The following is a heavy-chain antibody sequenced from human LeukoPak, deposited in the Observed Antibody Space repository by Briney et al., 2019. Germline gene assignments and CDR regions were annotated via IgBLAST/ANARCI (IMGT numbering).Heavy chain of an antibody. CDR2: IYTSGST. J-gene: IGHJ4*02. D-gene: IGHD6-19*01. V-gene: IGHV4-4*09. CDR1: GGSVRSYY. Sequence: SETLSLTCSVPGGSVRSYYWSWIRQFAGKELQWIGYIYTSGSTDYNLSLKSRVTISVDRSRNLIFLNLRSVTAADTAVYYCAGGPAWAGTAFDFWGQGSRVTVAS. CDR3: AGGPAWAGTAFDF.